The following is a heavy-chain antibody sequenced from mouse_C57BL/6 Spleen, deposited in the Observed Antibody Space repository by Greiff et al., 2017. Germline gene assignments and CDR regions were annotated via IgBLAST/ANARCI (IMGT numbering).Heavy chain of an antibody. D-gene: IGHD1-1*01. J-gene: IGHJ4*01. CDR2: IHPSDSDT. V-gene: IGHV1-74*01. Sequence: QVQLQQPGAELVKPGASVKVSCKASGYNFTSYWMHWVKQRPGQGLEWIGRIHPSDSDTNYNPKFKGKATLTVDKSSSTAYMQLSSLTSEDSAVYYGAIDDYYGSSHYYAMDYWGQGTSVTVSS. CDR1: GYNFTSYW. CDR3: AIDDYYGSSHYYAMDY.